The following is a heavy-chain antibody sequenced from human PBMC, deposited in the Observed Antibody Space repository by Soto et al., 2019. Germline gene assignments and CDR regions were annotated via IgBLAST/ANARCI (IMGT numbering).Heavy chain of an antibody. CDR3: ASSRGYSYRWFDP. J-gene: IGHJ5*02. D-gene: IGHD5-18*01. CDR1: GGSISSSNW. V-gene: IGHV4-4*02. CDR2: IYHSGST. Sequence: KPSETLSLTCAVSGGSISSSNWWSWVRQPPGKGLEWIGEIYHSGSTNYNPSLKSRVTISVDKSKNQFSLKLSSVTAADTAVYYCASSRGYSYRWFDPWGQGTLVTVSS.